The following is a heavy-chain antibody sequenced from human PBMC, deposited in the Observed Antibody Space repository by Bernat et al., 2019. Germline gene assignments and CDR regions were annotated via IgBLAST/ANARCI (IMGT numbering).Heavy chain of an antibody. J-gene: IGHJ4*02. CDR1: GGSFSGYY. V-gene: IGHV4-34*01. CDR3: ARGRRGVGSGSRKPFDY. D-gene: IGHD3-10*01. CDR2: INHSGST. Sequence: QVQLQQWGAGLLKPSETLSLTCAVYGGSFSGYYWSWIRQPPGKGLEWIGQINHSGSTNYNPSLKSRVTISVDTSKNQFSLKLSSVTAADTAMYYCARGRRGVGSGSRKPFDYWGQGTLVTVSS.